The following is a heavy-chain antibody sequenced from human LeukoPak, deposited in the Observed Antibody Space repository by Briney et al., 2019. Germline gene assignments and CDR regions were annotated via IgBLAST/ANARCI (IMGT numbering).Heavy chain of an antibody. J-gene: IGHJ5*02. CDR1: GFSFSSYW. V-gene: IGHV3-74*01. CDR2: INSDGSST. D-gene: IGHD4-17*01. CDR3: AREAVINGDYVWFDP. Sequence: GGSLRLSCAASGFSFSSYWMHWVRQVPGKGLVWVSRINSDGSSTSYADSVKGRFTISRDNAKNSLYLQMNSLRVEDTALYYCAREAVINGDYVWFDPWGQGTLVTVSS.